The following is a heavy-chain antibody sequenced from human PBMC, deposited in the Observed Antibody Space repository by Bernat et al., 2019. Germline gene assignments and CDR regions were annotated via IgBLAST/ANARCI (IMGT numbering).Heavy chain of an antibody. D-gene: IGHD4-17*01. Sequence: EVQLVESGGGLVQPGGSLRLSCAASGFTVSSNYMSWVRQAPGKGLEWASVFYSGGSTYYADSVKGRFTISRDNSKNTLYLQMNSLRAEDTAVYYCARDDYGDYGAFDIWGQGTMVTVSS. J-gene: IGHJ3*02. CDR3: ARDDYGDYGAFDI. CDR1: GFTVSSNY. V-gene: IGHV3-66*01. CDR2: FYSGGST.